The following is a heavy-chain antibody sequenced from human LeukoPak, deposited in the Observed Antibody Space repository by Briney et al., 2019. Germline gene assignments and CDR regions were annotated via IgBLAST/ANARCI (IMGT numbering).Heavy chain of an antibody. D-gene: IGHD2-21*02. CDR3: ARGFAGGDRDFDYGMDV. CDR2: IIPIFGTA. Sequence: SVKVSCKASGGTFSSYAISWVRQAPGQGLGWMGGIIPIFGTANYAQKFQGRVTITADESTSTAYMELSSLRSEDTAVYYCARGFAGGDRDFDYGMDVWGQGTTVTVSS. V-gene: IGHV1-69*13. CDR1: GGTFSSYA. J-gene: IGHJ6*02.